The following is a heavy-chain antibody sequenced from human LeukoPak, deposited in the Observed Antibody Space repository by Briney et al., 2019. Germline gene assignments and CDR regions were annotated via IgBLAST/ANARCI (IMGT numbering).Heavy chain of an antibody. CDR3: AKPNHSSGYWDTAFDI. D-gene: IGHD3-22*01. CDR1: GFTFSSYA. V-gene: IGHV3-23*01. J-gene: IGHJ3*02. CDR2: ISGSGGST. Sequence: GGSLRRSCAASGFTFSSYAMSWVRQAPGKWLEWVSAISGSGGSTYYADSVKGRFTISRDNSKNTLYLQMNSLRAEDTAVYYCAKPNHSSGYWDTAFDIWGQGTMVTVSS.